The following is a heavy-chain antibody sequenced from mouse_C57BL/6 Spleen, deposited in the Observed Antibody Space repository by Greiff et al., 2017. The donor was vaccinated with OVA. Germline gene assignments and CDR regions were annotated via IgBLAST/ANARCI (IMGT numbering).Heavy chain of an antibody. CDR1: GYSFTGYF. V-gene: IGHV1-20*01. D-gene: IGHD1-1*01. J-gene: IGHJ1*03. CDR3: ARGGYYYGSSYDWYFDV. Sequence: VHVKQSGPELVKPGDSVKISCKASGYSFTGYFMNWVMQSHGKSLEWIGRINPYNGDTFYNQKFKGKATLTVDKSSSTAHMELRSLTSEDSAVYYCARGGYYYGSSYDWYFDVWGTGTTVTVSS. CDR2: INPYNGDT.